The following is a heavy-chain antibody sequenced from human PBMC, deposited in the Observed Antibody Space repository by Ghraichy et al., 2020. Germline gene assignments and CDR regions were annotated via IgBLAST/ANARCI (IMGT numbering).Heavy chain of an antibody. CDR3: AKNYPHPGYQPGNWFDP. Sequence: SETPSLTCTVSGGSISSHYWSWIRQFPGKGVEWIGHIYYSGITYYNPSLKSRVSMSVDTSKKQFSLRLSSVTAADTAVYYCAKNYPHPGYQPGNWFDPWGQGTLVTVSS. D-gene: IGHD2-2*01. CDR1: GGSISSHY. V-gene: IGHV4-59*11. CDR2: IYYSGIT. J-gene: IGHJ5*02.